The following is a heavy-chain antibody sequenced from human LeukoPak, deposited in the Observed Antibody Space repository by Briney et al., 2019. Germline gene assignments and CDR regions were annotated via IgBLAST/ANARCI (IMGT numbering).Heavy chain of an antibody. CDR1: GFTFSHYW. J-gene: IGHJ4*02. D-gene: IGHD3-10*01. CDR3: TTLVRGY. Sequence: GGSLTLSCAASGFTFSHYWLSWVRQAPGKGLEWVGGIKSKTDGGKTEYAAPVKGRFTISRDDSKKMLYLQMNSLKTEDTAVYYCTTLVRGYGGQGTLVTVPS. V-gene: IGHV3-15*01. CDR2: IKSKTDGGKT.